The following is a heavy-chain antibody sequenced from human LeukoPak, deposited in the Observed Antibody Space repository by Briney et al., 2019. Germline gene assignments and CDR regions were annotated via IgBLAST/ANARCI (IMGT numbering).Heavy chain of an antibody. V-gene: IGHV4-59*01. CDR2: IYYSGST. Sequence: SETLSLTCTVSGGSISSYYWSWIRQPPGKGLEWIGYIYYSGSTNYNPSLKSRATISVDTSKNQFSLKLSSVTAADTAVYYCARVGYSSGWYFAYLDYWGQGTLVTVSS. CDR3: ARVGYSSGWYFAYLDY. D-gene: IGHD6-19*01. J-gene: IGHJ4*02. CDR1: GGSISSYY.